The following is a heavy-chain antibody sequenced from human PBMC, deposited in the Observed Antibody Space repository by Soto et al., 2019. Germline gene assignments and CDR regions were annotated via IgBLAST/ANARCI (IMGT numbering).Heavy chain of an antibody. CDR1: GGSISSGGYY. J-gene: IGHJ5*02. CDR3: ARDSMVRGVRETWFDP. Sequence: PSETLSLTCTVSGGSISSGGYYWSWIRQHPGKGLEWIGYIYYSGSTYYNPSLKSRVTISVDTSKNQFSLKLSSVTAADTAVYYCARDSMVRGVRETWFDPWGQGTRVTVPS. CDR2: IYYSGST. D-gene: IGHD3-10*01. V-gene: IGHV4-31*03.